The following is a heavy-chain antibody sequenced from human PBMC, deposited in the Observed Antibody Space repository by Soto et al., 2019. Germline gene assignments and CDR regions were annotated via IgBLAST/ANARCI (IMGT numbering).Heavy chain of an antibody. J-gene: IGHJ4*02. CDR3: XXXXXXXXXXXX. CDR2: INSDGSST. V-gene: IGHV3-74*01. CDR1: GFTFSSYW. Sequence: EVQLVESGGGLVQPGGSLRLSCAASGFTFSSYWMHWVRQAPGKGLVWVSRINSDGSSTSYADSVKGRFTISRDNAKNTLYXQMNXLXXXXXXXXXXXXXXXXXXXXXXXXQGTLVTVSS.